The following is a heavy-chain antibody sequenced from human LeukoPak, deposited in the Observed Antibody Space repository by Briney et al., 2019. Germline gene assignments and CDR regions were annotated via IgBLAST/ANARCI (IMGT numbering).Heavy chain of an antibody. V-gene: IGHV3-48*01. CDR1: GFTFSSYS. J-gene: IGHJ4*02. CDR2: ISSSSSSI. CDR3: ARDRDVLLWCAEPNLDD. D-gene: IGHD3-10*01. Sequence: GGSLRLSCAASGFTFSSYSMNWVRQAPGKGLEWVSYISSSSSSIYYAGSVKGRFTISRDNSKNSLYLQMNSLRADGTPVYYCARDRDVLLWCAEPNLDDWGQGTLVTVSS.